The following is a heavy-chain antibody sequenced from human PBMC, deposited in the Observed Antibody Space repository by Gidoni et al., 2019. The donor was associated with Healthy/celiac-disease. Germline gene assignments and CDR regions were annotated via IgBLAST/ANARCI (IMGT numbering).Heavy chain of an antibody. V-gene: IGHV3-23*01. CDR3: ATKFYDFWSGTATDFDY. J-gene: IGHJ4*02. Sequence: GRFTISRDNSKNTLYLQMNSLRAEDTAVYYCATKFYDFWSGTATDFDYWGQGTLVTVSS. D-gene: IGHD3-3*01.